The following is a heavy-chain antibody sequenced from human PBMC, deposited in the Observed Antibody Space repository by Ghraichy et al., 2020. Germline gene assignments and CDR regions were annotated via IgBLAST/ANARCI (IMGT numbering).Heavy chain of an antibody. V-gene: IGHV1-69*13. J-gene: IGHJ6*02. CDR2: IIPIFGTA. CDR3: ARDRLDYDILTGYGGVGYYYGMDV. D-gene: IGHD3-9*01. Sequence: SVKVSCKASGGTFSSYAISWVRQAPGQGLEWMGGIIPIFGTANYAQKFQGRVTITADESTSTAYMELSSLRSEDTAVYYCARDRLDYDILTGYGGVGYYYGMDVWGQGTTVTVSS. CDR1: GGTFSSYA.